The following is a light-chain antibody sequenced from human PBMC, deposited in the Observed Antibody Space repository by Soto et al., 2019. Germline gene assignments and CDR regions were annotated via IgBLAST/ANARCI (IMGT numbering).Light chain of an antibody. J-gene: IGKJ1*01. CDR3: QQHPGT. V-gene: IGKV1-5*01. CDR1: QSISSW. Sequence: DIQMTQSPSTLSASVGDRVTITCRASQSISSWLAWYQQKPGKAPKLLIYDASSLESGVPSRFSGSGSGTEFTLTISSLQPDDFATYYCQQHPGTFGQGTKVEIK. CDR2: DAS.